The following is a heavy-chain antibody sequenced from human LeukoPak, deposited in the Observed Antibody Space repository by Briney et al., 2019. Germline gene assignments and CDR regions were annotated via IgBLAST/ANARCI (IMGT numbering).Heavy chain of an antibody. CDR3: ARGFLQLTPYYFDY. V-gene: IGHV3-66*01. J-gene: IGHJ4*02. D-gene: IGHD1-1*01. CDR2: IHNDGST. Sequence: GGSLRLSCAASGFTFSSYWMHWVRQAPGKGLVWVSIIHNDGSTYYADSVKGRFTVSRDNSKNTVSLQMDSLRVDDTGIYYCARGFLQLTPYYFDYWGQGALVTVSS. CDR1: GFTFSSYW.